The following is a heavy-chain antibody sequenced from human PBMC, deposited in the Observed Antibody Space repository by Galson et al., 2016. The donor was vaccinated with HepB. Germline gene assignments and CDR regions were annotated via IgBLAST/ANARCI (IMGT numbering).Heavy chain of an antibody. Sequence: SLRLSCAASEFTFSSYAMAWVRQAPGMGLEWVSGISHSGGATYYADSVKGRFTVSRDNSKNTLYLQMSSLRAEDTAVYYCAKDLWVRQQLAYYFDYWGQGTLVTVSS. CDR2: ISHSGGAT. CDR3: AKDLWVRQQLAYYFDY. CDR1: EFTFSSYA. D-gene: IGHD6-13*01. J-gene: IGHJ4*02. V-gene: IGHV3-23*01.